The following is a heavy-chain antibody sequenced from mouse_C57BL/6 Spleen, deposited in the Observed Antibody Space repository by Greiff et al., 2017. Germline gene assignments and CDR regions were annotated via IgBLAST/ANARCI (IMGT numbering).Heavy chain of an antibody. CDR3: ASRTGNYFDY. Sequence: QVQLQQPGAELVKPGASVKLSCKASGYTFTSYWMPWVKQRPGQGLEWIGEIDPSDSYTNYNQQFKGKATLTVDTSSSTAYMQLSSLTSEDSAVYYCASRTGNYFDYWGQGTTLTVSS. J-gene: IGHJ2*01. CDR2: IDPSDSYT. CDR1: GYTFTSYW. D-gene: IGHD4-1*01. V-gene: IGHV1-50*01.